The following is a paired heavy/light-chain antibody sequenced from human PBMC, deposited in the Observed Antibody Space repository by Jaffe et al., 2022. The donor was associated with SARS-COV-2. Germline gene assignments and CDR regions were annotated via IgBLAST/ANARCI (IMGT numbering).Heavy chain of an antibody. V-gene: IGHV4-34*01. J-gene: IGHJ6*02. CDR2: INHSGST. D-gene: IGHD3-22*01. CDR3: ASWNLGRYDSSGWRTIYGMDV. CDR1: GGSFSGYY. Sequence: QVQLQQWGAGLLKPSETLSLTCAVYGGSFSGYYWSWIRQPPGKGLEWIGEINHSGSTNYNPSLKSRVTISVDTSKNQFSLKLSSVTAADTAVYYCASWNLGRYDSSGWRTIYGMDVWGQGTTVTVSS.
Light chain of an antibody. CDR2: DAS. J-gene: IGKJ4*01. CDR3: QQRSNWLLT. Sequence: EIVLTQSPATLSLSPGERATLSCRASQSVSSYLAWYQQKPGQAPRLLIYDASNRATGIPARFSGSGSGTDFTLTISSLEPEDFAVYYCQQRSNWLLTFGGGTKVEIK. CDR1: QSVSSY. V-gene: IGKV3-11*01.